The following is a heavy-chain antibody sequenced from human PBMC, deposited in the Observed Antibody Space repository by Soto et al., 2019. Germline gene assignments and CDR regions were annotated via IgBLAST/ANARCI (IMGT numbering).Heavy chain of an antibody. CDR1: GGSFSGYY. D-gene: IGHD3-10*01. CDR2: INHSGST. V-gene: IGHV4-34*01. Sequence: SETLSLTCAVYGGSFSGYYWSWIRQPPGKGLEWIGEINHSGSTNYNPSLKSRVTISVDTSKNQLSLKLSSVTAADTAVYYCARAGLISGSGSYYSTLRGDYYYYMDVWGKGTTVTVSS. J-gene: IGHJ6*03. CDR3: ARAGLISGSGSYYSTLRGDYYYYMDV.